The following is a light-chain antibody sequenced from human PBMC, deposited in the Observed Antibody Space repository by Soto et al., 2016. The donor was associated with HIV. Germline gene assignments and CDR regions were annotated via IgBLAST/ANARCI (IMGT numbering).Light chain of an antibody. CDR1: SLRSYY. V-gene: IGLV3-19*01. J-gene: IGLJ2*01. Sequence: SSEVTQDSAVSVALGQTVRITCQGDSLRSYYASWYQQKPGQAPILVIYGKNNRPSGIPDRFSGSSSGNTASLTITGAQAEDEADYYCNSRDSSGNHLVFGGGTKLTRP. CDR3: NSRDSSGNHLV. CDR2: GKN.